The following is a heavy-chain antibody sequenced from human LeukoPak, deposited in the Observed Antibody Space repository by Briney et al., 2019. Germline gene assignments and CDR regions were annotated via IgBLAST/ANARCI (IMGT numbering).Heavy chain of an antibody. CDR1: GGSFSGYY. CDR2: INHSGST. D-gene: IGHD2-15*01. V-gene: IGHV4-34*01. J-gene: IGHJ3*02. CDR3: ARAPHYCSGGSCYYDAFDI. Sequence: SETLSLTCAGYGGSFSGYYWSWIRQPPGKGLEWIGEINHSGSTNYNPSLKSRVTISVDTSKNQFSLKLSSVTAADTAVYYCARAPHYCSGGSCYYDAFDIWGQGTMVTVSS.